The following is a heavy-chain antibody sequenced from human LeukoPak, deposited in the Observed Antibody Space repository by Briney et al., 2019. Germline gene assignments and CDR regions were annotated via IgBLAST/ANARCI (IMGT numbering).Heavy chain of an antibody. J-gene: IGHJ3*02. CDR1: GFTFSRYW. V-gene: IGHV3-74*01. CDR2: INSDGSST. CDR3: ASLGTFDS. Sequence: SGGSLRLSCAASGFTFSRYWLHWVRQAAGKGLVWVSHINSDGSSTSYADSVKGRFTISRDNAKNTLYLQMNSLRAEDTAVYYCASLGTFDSWGQGTMVTVSS.